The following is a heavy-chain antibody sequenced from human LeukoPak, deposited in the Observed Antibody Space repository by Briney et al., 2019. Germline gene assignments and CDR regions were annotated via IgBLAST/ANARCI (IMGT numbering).Heavy chain of an antibody. CDR2: IKQDGSEK. D-gene: IGHD6-19*01. CDR3: ARVGWYYPFDY. Sequence: GGSLRLSCAASGFTFSSYWMSWVRQAPGKGLEWVANIKQDGSEKYYVDSVKGRFTISRDNAKNPLYLQMNSLRAEDTAVYYCARVGWYYPFDYWGQGTLVTVSS. V-gene: IGHV3-7*03. J-gene: IGHJ4*02. CDR1: GFTFSSYW.